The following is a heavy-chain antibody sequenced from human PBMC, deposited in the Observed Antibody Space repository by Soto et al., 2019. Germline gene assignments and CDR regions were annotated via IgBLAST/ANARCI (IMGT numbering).Heavy chain of an antibody. J-gene: IGHJ4*02. CDR2: IYHSGST. D-gene: IGHD6-19*01. Sequence: KPSETLSLTCDVSGGSISSSNWWSWVRQPPGKVLEWIGEIYHSGSTNFNPSLKSRVTISLDKSKNQISLKLSSVTAADTAVYYCARDLDTSGWPDYWGQGILVTVSS. V-gene: IGHV4-4*02. CDR3: ARDLDTSGWPDY. CDR1: GGSISSSNW.